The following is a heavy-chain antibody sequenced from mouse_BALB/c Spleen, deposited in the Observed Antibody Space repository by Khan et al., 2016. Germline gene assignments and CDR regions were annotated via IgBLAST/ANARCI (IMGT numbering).Heavy chain of an antibody. V-gene: IGHV5-6*01. CDR1: GFTFSTYG. CDR2: VSTGGHYT. D-gene: IGHD1-1*01. J-gene: IGHJ3*01. Sequence: EVELVESGGDIVKPGGSLKLSCAASGFTFSTYGMSWVRQTPDKRLEWVATVSTGGHYTYYSDTVKGRFTISSDNAKNPLYLQLSSLRSEDTAIFYCTRLAYYYDSEGCAYWGQGTLVTVSA. CDR3: TRLAYYYDSEGCAY.